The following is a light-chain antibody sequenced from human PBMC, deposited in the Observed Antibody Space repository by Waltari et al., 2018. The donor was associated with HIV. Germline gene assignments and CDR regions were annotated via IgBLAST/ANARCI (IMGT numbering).Light chain of an antibody. V-gene: IGLV1-47*01. Sequence: QSVLTQPPSESGVPGQKVFISCSGSTSDIGNNHVYWFQQFPGVPPTVLIYKNNTRPSGVPDRVSGSKSGTSASLAISGLRTDDDSEIYCATWDDTRSGWVFGGGTKLTVL. CDR3: ATWDDTRSGWV. J-gene: IGLJ3*02. CDR2: KNN. CDR1: TSDIGNNH.